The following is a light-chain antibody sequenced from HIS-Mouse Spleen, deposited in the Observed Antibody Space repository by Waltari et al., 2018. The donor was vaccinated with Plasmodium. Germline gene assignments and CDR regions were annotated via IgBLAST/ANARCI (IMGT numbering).Light chain of an antibody. V-gene: IGKV1-33*01. J-gene: IGKJ5*01. CDR2: DAS. CDR1: QDISNY. CDR3: QQYDNPRIT. Sequence: DIQMTQSPSSLSASVGDRVTITCQASQDISNYLNWYQQKPGKAPKLLIYDASNLETGVPSRFSGSGSGTDFTFTISSLQHEDIATYYCQQYDNPRITFGQGTRLEIK.